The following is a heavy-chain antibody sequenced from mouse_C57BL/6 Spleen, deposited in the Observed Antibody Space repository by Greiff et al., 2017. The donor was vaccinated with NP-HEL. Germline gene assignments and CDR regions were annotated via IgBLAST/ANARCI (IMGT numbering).Heavy chain of an antibody. Sequence: VKLMESGPGLVQPSQSLSITCTVSGFSLTSYGVHWVRQSPGKGLEWLGVIWRGGSTDYNAAFMSRLSITKDNSKSQVFFKMNSLQADDTAIYYCAKNSYYYGSSSYAMDYWGQGTSVTVSS. V-gene: IGHV2-5*01. D-gene: IGHD1-1*01. CDR1: GFSLTSYG. J-gene: IGHJ4*01. CDR3: AKNSYYYGSSSYAMDY. CDR2: IWRGGST.